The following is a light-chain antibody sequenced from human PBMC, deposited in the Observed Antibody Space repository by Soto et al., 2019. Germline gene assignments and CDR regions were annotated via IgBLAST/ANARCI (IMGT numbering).Light chain of an antibody. Sequence: EIVMTQSPATLSVSPGERATLSCRASQSVSSNLAWYQQKPGQAPRLLIYGASTRATGIPARFSGSGSGTEFTLTISSLQSEDFAVYYCQQYNNWTPAWTFGQGTKVQI. CDR2: GAS. J-gene: IGKJ1*01. CDR1: QSVSSN. V-gene: IGKV3-15*01. CDR3: QQYNNWTPAWT.